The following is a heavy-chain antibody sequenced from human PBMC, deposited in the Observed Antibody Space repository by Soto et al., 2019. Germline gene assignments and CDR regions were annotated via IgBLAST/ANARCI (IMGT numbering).Heavy chain of an antibody. J-gene: IGHJ4*02. D-gene: IGHD2-8*02. Sequence: QVQLQQWGAGLLKPSETLSLTCAVYGGSFSGYYWTWIRQPPAPGLEWIGEINHSGSTSYNPSLKRRATTSVDPSKSPFSPTLTAVSAGATAVYYIARDKITGLFDFWGQGTVVTASS. CDR2: INHSGST. CDR3: ARDKITGLFDF. CDR1: GGSFSGYY. V-gene: IGHV4-34*01.